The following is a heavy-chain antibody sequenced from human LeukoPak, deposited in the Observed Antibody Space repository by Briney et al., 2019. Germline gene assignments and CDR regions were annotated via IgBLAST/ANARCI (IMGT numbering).Heavy chain of an antibody. CDR2: IIPIFGTA. CDR3: ARDAGGYDPYYYYGMDV. CDR1: GGTFSSYA. D-gene: IGHD5-12*01. Sequence: SVKVSCKASGGTFSSYAISWVRQAPGQGLEWMGGIIPIFGTANYPQKFQGRVTITADESTSTAYMELSGLRSEDTAMYYCARDAGGYDPYYYYGMDVWGQGTTVTVSS. V-gene: IGHV1-69*13. J-gene: IGHJ6*02.